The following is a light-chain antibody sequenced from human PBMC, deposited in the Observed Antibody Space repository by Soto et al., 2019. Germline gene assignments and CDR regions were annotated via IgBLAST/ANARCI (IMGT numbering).Light chain of an antibody. CDR1: QSVSSY. CDR3: QKRSNWPLT. J-gene: IGKJ4*01. Sequence: EIVLTQSPATLSLSPAARATLSFSASQSVSSYLAWYQQKPGQAPRLLMSDASNRATGIPARVSGSGSGTDFSLTISSLEPADFAVYYCQKRSNWPLTFGGGTKVEIK. V-gene: IGKV3-11*01. CDR2: DAS.